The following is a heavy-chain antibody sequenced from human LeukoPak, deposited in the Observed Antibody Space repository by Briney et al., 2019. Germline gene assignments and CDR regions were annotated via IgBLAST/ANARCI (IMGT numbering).Heavy chain of an antibody. J-gene: IGHJ4*02. CDR1: GDSVSSSNAA. CDR2: TYYRSKWYN. D-gene: IGHD3-22*01. V-gene: IGHV6-1*01. Sequence: SQTPSLTCAISGDSVSSSNAAWNWIRQSPSRGLEWLGRTYYRSKWYNNYAVSLKSRIIINPDTSKNQFTLHLNSVTPEDTAVYYCVGASYDSSGYFNFDYWGQGTLVTVSS. CDR3: VGASYDSSGYFNFDY.